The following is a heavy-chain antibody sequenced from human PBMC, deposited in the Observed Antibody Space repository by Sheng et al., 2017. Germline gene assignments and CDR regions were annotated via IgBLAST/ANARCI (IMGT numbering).Heavy chain of an antibody. D-gene: IGHD5-12*01. J-gene: IGHJ4*02. CDR2: ISYDGSNK. CDR1: GFTFSSYG. V-gene: IGHV3-30*18. CDR3: AKGEAGRRWLQLPSFDY. Sequence: QVQLVESGGGVVQPGRSLRLSCAASGFTFSSYGMHWVRQAPGKGLEWVAVISYDGSNKYYADSVKGRFTISRDNSKNTLYLQMNSLRAEDTAVYYCAKGEAGRRWLQLPSFDYWGQGT.